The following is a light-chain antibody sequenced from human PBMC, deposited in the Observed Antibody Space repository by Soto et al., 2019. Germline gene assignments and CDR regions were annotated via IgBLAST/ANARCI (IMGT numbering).Light chain of an antibody. J-gene: IGKJ4*01. CDR2: KAS. V-gene: IGKV1-5*03. CDR1: QSISSW. Sequence: DIQMTQSPSTLSASVGDRVTITCRASQSISSWLAWYQQKPGKAPRLLIYKASSLESGVPSRFSGSGSGTEFTLTISSLQPDDFATYYCQQYNSYSLTFGGGTKVEIK. CDR3: QQYNSYSLT.